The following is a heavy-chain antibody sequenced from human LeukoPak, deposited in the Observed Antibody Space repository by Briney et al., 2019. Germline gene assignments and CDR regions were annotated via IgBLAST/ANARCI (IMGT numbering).Heavy chain of an antibody. J-gene: IGHJ2*01. CDR2: MSSTGNTI. CDR3: ARSSSYFTYFDL. Sequence: GGSLRLSCAASGFTLRDYYMSWIRQAPGKGLEWISYMSSTGNTIYCAEPVKGRFTVSRDSANNSMSLQMTSLRAEDSAVYYCARSSSYFTYFDLWGRDTLVTVSS. V-gene: IGHV3-11*04. D-gene: IGHD2/OR15-2a*01. CDR1: GFTLRDYY.